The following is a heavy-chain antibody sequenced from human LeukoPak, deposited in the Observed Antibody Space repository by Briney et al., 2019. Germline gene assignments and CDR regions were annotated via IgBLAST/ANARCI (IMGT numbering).Heavy chain of an antibody. V-gene: IGHV4-61*01. J-gene: IGHJ4*02. CDR3: ASYSYYYDSSGYFDY. CDR1: GDSVSSSNYY. Sequence: SETLSLTCAVSGDSVSSSNYYWSWIRQPPGKGLEWIGYIYYSGNTNYNPSLKSRVTISVDTSKNQFSLKLSSVTAADTAVYYCASYSYYYDSSGYFDYWGQGTLVTVSS. D-gene: IGHD3-22*01. CDR2: IYYSGNT.